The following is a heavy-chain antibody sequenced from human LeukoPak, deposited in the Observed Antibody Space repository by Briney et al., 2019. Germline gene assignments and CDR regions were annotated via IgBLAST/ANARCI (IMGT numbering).Heavy chain of an antibody. V-gene: IGHV4-61*05. Sequence: SETLSLTCTVSGGSISSSSYYWGWIRQPPGKGLEWIGYIYYSGSTNYNPSLKSRVTLSVDTSQNQFSLKLTSVTAADTAVYYCARVLGGWQLQVFDYWGQGTLVTVSS. CDR3: ARVLGGWQLQVFDY. CDR2: IYYSGST. J-gene: IGHJ4*02. D-gene: IGHD1-1*01. CDR1: GGSISSSSYY.